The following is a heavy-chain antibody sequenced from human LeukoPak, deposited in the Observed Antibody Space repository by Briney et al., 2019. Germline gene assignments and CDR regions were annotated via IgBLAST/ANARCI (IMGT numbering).Heavy chain of an antibody. J-gene: IGHJ4*02. CDR3: ARSIPAGNRR. V-gene: IGHV3-11*01. Sequence: PGGSLRLSCAASGFTFSDHYMSWIRQARGGGLEWVSYISSSGSTIDYADSVKGRFTISRDNAKNSLYLQMNSLRAEDTAVYYCARSIPAGNRRWGQGTLVTVSS. D-gene: IGHD2-2*01. CDR2: ISSSGSTI. CDR1: GFTFSDHY.